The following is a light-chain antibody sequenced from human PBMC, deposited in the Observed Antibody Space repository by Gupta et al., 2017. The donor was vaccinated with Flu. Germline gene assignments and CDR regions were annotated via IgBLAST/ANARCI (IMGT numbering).Light chain of an antibody. CDR2: KVS. CDR3: RQGTHWPYS. V-gene: IGKV2-30*01. Sequence: VVMTQSPLSLPVTLGQPASISCRSSQSLVYSDGNTYLNWFQQRPGHSPRRLIYKVSKRDSGVPDRFSSSASGTDFTLRISRVEAEDVGVYYCRQGTHWPYSFGQGTKLEIK. J-gene: IGKJ2*03. CDR1: QSLVYSDGNTY.